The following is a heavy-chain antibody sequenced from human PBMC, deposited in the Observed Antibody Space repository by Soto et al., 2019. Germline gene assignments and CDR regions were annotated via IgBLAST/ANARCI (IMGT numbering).Heavy chain of an antibody. CDR2: ISAYNGNT. V-gene: IGHV1-18*01. CDR3: ARGSYDYSHYVTPEDV. D-gene: IGHD4-4*01. CDR1: GYTFTSYG. Sequence: ASVKVSCKASGYTFTSYGISWVRQAHGQGLEWMGWISAYNGNTNYAQKLQGRVTMTTDTSTSTAYMELRSLRSDDTAVYYCARGSYDYSHYVTPEDVWGQGTTVTLSS. J-gene: IGHJ6*02.